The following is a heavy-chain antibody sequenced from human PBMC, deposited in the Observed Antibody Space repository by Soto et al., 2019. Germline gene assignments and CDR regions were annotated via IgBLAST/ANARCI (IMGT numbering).Heavy chain of an antibody. CDR3: ARRYGVAFDI. J-gene: IGHJ3*02. CDR1: GGSISSYY. CDR2: IYYSGST. Sequence: PSETLSLTCTVSGGSISSYYWSWIRQPPGKGLEWIGYIYYSGSTNYNPFLKSRVTISVDTSKNQFSLKLSSVTAADTAVYYCARRYGVAFDIWGQGTMVTVSS. D-gene: IGHD3-10*01. V-gene: IGHV4-59*08.